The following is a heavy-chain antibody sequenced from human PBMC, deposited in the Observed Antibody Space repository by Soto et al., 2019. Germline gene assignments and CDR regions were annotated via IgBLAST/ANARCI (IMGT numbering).Heavy chain of an antibody. Sequence: EVQLLESGGGLVQPGGSLRLSCAASGFTFSSYAMSWVRQAPGKGLEWVSAISGSGGSTYYADSVKGRCTISRDNSKNELYLQMSSLRAEDTAVYYCEKDHTVAKIRKNLWGFDYWGQGTLVTVSS. CDR1: GFTFSSYA. CDR3: EKDHTVAKIRKNLWGFDY. CDR2: ISGSGGST. V-gene: IGHV3-23*01. D-gene: IGHD5-12*01. J-gene: IGHJ4*02.